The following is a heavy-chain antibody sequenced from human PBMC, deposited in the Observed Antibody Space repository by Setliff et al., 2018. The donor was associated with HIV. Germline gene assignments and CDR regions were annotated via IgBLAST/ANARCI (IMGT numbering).Heavy chain of an antibody. CDR2: ISPSGGA. CDR3: ARGVTLGRGVIAESPLYVMDV. J-gene: IGHJ6*02. V-gene: IGHV4-34*01. D-gene: IGHD3-10*01. CDR1: GGPFSDYF. Sequence: PSETLSLTCASFGGPFSDYFWTWLRQPPGKGLEWIGHISPSGGADYSPSLKTRAAISLVTSRSQIVLRLSSVAAADTATYYCARGVTLGRGVIAESPLYVMDVWGQGTTVTVSS.